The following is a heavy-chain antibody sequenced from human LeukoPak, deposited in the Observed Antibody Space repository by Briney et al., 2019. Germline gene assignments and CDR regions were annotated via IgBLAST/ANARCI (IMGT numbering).Heavy chain of an antibody. CDR2: IYPYTGAT. Sequence: ASVKVSCKASGYTFSCTGWYLYWLRQAPGQGLECMGWIYPYTGATHYAQKFQGRAAMTRDTSISTAYMELSRLRPDDTAVYYCAREGPEQMVDFDYWGQGTLVTVTA. D-gene: IGHD6-13*01. CDR1: GYTFSCTGWY. CDR3: AREGPEQMVDFDY. J-gene: IGHJ4*02. V-gene: IGHV1-2*02.